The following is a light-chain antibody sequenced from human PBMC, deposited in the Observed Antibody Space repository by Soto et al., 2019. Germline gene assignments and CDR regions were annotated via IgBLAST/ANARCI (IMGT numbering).Light chain of an antibody. CDR2: DAS. V-gene: IGKV3D-20*01. J-gene: IGKJ2*02. CDR3: QQHHHIPCT. Sequence: VLTQSPATLSLSPGERATLSCGSSHNIASTYVAWYHQKPGLAPRLLIYDASSRASGIPDRFSSSGSGTDFTLTISRLEPEDFAVYYCQQHHHIPCTFGQGTKLEIK. CDR1: HNIASTY.